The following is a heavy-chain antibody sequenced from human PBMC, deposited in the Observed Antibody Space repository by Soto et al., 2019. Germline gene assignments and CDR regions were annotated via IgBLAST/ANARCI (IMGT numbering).Heavy chain of an antibody. CDR1: GACSSGYY. D-gene: IGHD2-8*02. CDR2: INHSGST. Sequence: SVTLSLTCASYGACSSGYYWTRIRQPPGTGLEWIGEINHSGSTNYNPSLKSRVTISVDTSKTQFSMKLNYLPAQEKARYHCATDKITGLFDHWGQGTLVTV. V-gene: IGHV4-34*01. CDR3: ATDKITGLFDH. J-gene: IGHJ4*02.